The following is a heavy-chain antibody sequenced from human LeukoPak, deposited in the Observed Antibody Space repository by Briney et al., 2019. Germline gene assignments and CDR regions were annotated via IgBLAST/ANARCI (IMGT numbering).Heavy chain of an antibody. CDR2: VNHSGST. Sequence: SETLSLTCAVYGGSFSGGSFSGYYWSWIRQPPGKGLEWIGEVNHSGSTNYNSSLKGRVTISVDTSKNQFSLKLSSVTAADTAVYYCARRAAFGGFDPWGQGTLVTVSS. J-gene: IGHJ5*02. V-gene: IGHV4-34*01. CDR1: GGSFSGGSFSGYY. CDR3: ARRAAFGGFDP. D-gene: IGHD3-16*01.